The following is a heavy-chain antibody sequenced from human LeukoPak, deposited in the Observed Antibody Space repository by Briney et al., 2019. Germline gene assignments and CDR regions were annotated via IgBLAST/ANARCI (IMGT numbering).Heavy chain of an antibody. CDR3: ARDPDTVTTGGYFDY. CDR1: GFTFSSYA. D-gene: IGHD4-11*01. Sequence: GGSLRLSCAASGFTFSSYAMSWVRQAPGKGLEWVSAISGSGGSTYYADSVKGRFTISRDNSKNTLYLQMNSLRAEDTAVYYCARDPDTVTTGGYFDYWGQGTLVTVSS. CDR2: ISGSGGST. V-gene: IGHV3-23*01. J-gene: IGHJ4*02.